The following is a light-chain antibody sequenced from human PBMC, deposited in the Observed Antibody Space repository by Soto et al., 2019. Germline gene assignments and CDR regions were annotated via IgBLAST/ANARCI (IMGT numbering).Light chain of an antibody. V-gene: IGKV1-5*01. Sequence: DLPMTPSPSTPSASVGDRGTITFRASQSISSWLAWYQQKPGKAPKLLIYDASSLESGVPSRFSGSGSGTEFTLTISSLQPDDYATYYCQQYNSYSPWTFGQGTKVDIK. J-gene: IGKJ1*01. CDR1: QSISSW. CDR3: QQYNSYSPWT. CDR2: DAS.